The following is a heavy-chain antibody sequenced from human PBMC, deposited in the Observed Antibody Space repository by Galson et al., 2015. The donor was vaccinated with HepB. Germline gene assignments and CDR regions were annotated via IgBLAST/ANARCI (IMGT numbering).Heavy chain of an antibody. CDR3: ARALLRIAAAGTYYYYDMDV. CDR1: GGTFSSYA. D-gene: IGHD6-13*01. CDR2: IIPIFGTA. V-gene: IGHV1-69*13. J-gene: IGHJ6*02. Sequence: SVKVSCKASGGTFSSYAISWVRQAPGQGLEWMGGIIPIFGTANYAQKFQGRVTITADESTSTAYMELSSLRSEDTAVYYCARALLRIAAAGTYYYYDMDVWGQGTTVTVSS.